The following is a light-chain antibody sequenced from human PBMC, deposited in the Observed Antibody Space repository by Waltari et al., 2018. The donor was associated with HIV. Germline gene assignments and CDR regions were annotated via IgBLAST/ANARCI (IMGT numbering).Light chain of an antibody. CDR3: MQGTYWPLT. CDR2: KVS. J-gene: IGKJ4*01. V-gene: IGKV2-30*01. Sequence: DVVMTQSPLSLPVTLGQPASISCRSSQSLVYSDGNTYLNWFQQRPGQSPRRLIYKVSNRYSGVPDRFSGSVSGTDFTLKISRVEAEDVGVYYCMQGTYWPLTFGGGTKVEIK. CDR1: QSLVYSDGNTY.